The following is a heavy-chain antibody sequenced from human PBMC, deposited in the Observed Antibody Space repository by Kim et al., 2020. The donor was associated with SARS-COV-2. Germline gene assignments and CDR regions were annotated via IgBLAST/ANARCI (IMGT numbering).Heavy chain of an antibody. Sequence: YADSVKGRFTISRDNSKNTLYLQMNSLRAEDTAVYYCAKTQGGSYSPILYWGQGTLVTVSS. V-gene: IGHV3-23*01. D-gene: IGHD1-26*01. CDR3: AKTQGGSYSPILY. J-gene: IGHJ4*02.